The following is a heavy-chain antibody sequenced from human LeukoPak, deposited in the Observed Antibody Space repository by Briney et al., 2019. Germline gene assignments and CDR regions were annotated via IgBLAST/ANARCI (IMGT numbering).Heavy chain of an antibody. Sequence: GGSLRLSCAASGFTFSSFTMTWVRQAPGKGLEWVSAIGGRGGSTYYADSLEGRFTIARDNSKDMVYLQMNSLKVEDTAIYYCGKEGGAWGQGTKVTVFS. CDR3: GKEGGA. CDR1: GFTFSSFT. D-gene: IGHD3-16*01. CDR2: IGGRGGST. J-gene: IGHJ5*02. V-gene: IGHV3-23*01.